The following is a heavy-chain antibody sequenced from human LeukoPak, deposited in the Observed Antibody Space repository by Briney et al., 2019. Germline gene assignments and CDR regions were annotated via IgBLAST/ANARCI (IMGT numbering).Heavy chain of an antibody. CDR1: GGTFSSYA. V-gene: IGHV1-69*13. D-gene: IGHD3-22*01. J-gene: IGHJ4*02. Sequence: SVKVSCKASGGTFSSYAISWVRQAPGQGLEWMGGIIPIFGTANYAQKFQGRVTITADESTSTAYMELSSLRSEDTAVYYCARDGFYDSSGPADYWGQGSLVTVSS. CDR2: IIPIFGTA. CDR3: ARDGFYDSSGPADY.